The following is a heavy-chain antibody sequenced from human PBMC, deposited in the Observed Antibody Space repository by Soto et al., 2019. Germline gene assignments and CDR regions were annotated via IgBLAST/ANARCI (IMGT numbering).Heavy chain of an antibody. CDR3: AKADYRARGAFDI. CDR1: GFTFSSYW. V-gene: IGHV3-74*01. D-gene: IGHD4-4*01. CDR2: INSDGSST. Sequence: EVQLVESGGGLVQPGGSLRLSCAASGFTFSSYWMHWVRQAPGKGLVWVSRINSDGSSTTYADSVKGRFTISRDNAKNTLYVQMNSLRVEDTAVYHCAKADYRARGAFDIWGQGTMVTVPS. J-gene: IGHJ3*02.